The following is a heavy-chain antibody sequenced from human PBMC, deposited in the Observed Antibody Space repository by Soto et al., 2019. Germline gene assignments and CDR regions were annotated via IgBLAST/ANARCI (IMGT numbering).Heavy chain of an antibody. CDR3: TTASITGTTXYDY. CDR1: GFTFSNAW. V-gene: IGHV3-15*07. J-gene: IGHJ4*02. D-gene: IGHD1-20*01. Sequence: GGSLRLSCAASGFTFSNAWMNWVRQAPGKGLEWVGRIKSKTDGGTTDYAAPVKGRFTISRDDSKNTLYLQMNSLKTEDTAVYCCTTASITGTTXYDYWGQGTLVTVSS. CDR2: IKSKTDGGTT.